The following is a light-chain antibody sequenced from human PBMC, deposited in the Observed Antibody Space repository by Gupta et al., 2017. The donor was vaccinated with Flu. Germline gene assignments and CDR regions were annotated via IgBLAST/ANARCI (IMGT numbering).Light chain of an antibody. Sequence: DIQMTQSPSSLSASVGDRVTITCRASQDITNYLAWYQQKPGEAPKSLIYAASILQSGVPSKFSGSGSGTDFTLTISSLQPEDFATYYCLQDNDYPLTFGQGTTVGI. CDR2: AAS. CDR1: QDITNY. J-gene: IGKJ2*01. CDR3: LQDNDYPLT. V-gene: IGKV1-16*02.